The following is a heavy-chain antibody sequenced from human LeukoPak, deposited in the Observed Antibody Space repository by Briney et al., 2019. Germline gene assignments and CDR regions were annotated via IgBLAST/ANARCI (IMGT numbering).Heavy chain of an antibody. V-gene: IGHV1-46*01. Sequence: ASVKVSCKASGYTFTSYYMHWVRQAPGQGLEWMGIINPSGGSTSYAQKFQGRVTMTRDTSTSTVYMELSSLRSEDTAVYYCARLGLRYCSSTSCSDRGYFDYWGQGTLVTVSS. D-gene: IGHD2-2*01. CDR2: INPSGGST. J-gene: IGHJ4*02. CDR1: GYTFTSYY. CDR3: ARLGLRYCSSTSCSDRGYFDY.